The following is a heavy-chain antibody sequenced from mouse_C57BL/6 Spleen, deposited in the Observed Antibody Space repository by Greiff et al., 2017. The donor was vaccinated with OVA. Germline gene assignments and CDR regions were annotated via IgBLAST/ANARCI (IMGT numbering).Heavy chain of an antibody. CDR2: IYPGDGDT. D-gene: IGHD3-2*02. CDR3: ARTPQDSSGPWFAY. J-gene: IGHJ3*01. V-gene: IGHV1-82*01. Sequence: QVQLKESGPELVKPGASVKISCKASGYAFSSSWMNWVKQRPGKGLEWIGRIYPGDGDTNYNGKFKGKATLTADKSSSTAYMQLSSLTSEDSAVYFCARTPQDSSGPWFAYWGQGTLVTVSA. CDR1: GYAFSSSW.